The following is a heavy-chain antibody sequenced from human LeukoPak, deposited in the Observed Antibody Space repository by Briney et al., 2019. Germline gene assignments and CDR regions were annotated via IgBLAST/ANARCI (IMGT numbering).Heavy chain of an antibody. CDR2: ISYDGSEK. D-gene: IGHD5-24*01. CDR3: AKVRPRARWLQSSHDAFDI. J-gene: IGHJ3*02. Sequence: PGRSLRLSCAASGFTFSSYAMDWVRQAPGKGLEWVAVISYDGSEKYYADSVKGRFTISRDNSKNTLYLQMNSLRAEDTAVYYCAKVRPRARWLQSSHDAFDIWGQGTMVTVSS. V-gene: IGHV3-30*04. CDR1: GFTFSSYA.